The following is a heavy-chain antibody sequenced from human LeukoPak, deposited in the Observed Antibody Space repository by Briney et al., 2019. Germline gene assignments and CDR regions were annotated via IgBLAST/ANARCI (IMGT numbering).Heavy chain of an antibody. CDR2: ISYDGRNR. V-gene: IGHV3-30*03. D-gene: IGHD3-22*01. Sequence: GGSLRLSCAASGFTFSNYGIHWVRQAPGKGLEWVTFISYDGRNRHYVDSVKGRFTISRDNSKNTLFLQIDSLRAEDSAVYYCATDRERDPSVYYLVGGQGTLITVSS. J-gene: IGHJ4*02. CDR3: ATDRERDPSVYYLV. CDR1: GFTFSNYG.